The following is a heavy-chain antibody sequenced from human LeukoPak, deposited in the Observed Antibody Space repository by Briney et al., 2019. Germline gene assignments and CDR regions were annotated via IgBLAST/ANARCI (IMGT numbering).Heavy chain of an antibody. Sequence: ASVKVSCKVSGYTLTELSMHWVRQAPGKGLEWMGGFDPEDGETIYAQKFQGRVTMTEDTSTDTAYMELSSLRSEDTAVYYCARGRSGSYYGYNWFDPWGQGTLVTVSS. CDR3: ARGRSGSYYGYNWFDP. V-gene: IGHV1-24*01. D-gene: IGHD1-26*01. CDR2: FDPEDGET. J-gene: IGHJ5*02. CDR1: GYTLTELS.